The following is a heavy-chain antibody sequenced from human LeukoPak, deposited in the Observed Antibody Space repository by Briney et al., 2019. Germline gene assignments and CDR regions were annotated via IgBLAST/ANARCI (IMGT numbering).Heavy chain of an antibody. CDR1: GGSISSGDYY. V-gene: IGHV4-30-4*01. CDR2: ISYTGSS. Sequence: SETLSLTCTVSGGSISSGDYYWSWIRQPPGKGLEWIGFISYTGSSYYNSSLQSRVLISRDTFKNQFSLKMNSVIVADTAMYYCARGDYWGRGTLVTVSS. CDR3: ARGDY. J-gene: IGHJ4*02.